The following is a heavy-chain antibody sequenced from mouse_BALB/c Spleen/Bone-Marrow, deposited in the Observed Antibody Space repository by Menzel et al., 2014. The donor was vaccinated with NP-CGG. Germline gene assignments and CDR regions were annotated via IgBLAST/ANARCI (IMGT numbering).Heavy chain of an antibody. Sequence: VQLQESGAEVVRPGVSVKISCKGSGYTFTDYAMHWVEQSHAKSLEWIGVISTYYGDVNYSQKFKGKATMTVDKSSSTAYMELARLTSEDSAIYYCARLTHGFYYFDYWGQGTTLTVSS. CDR1: GYTFTDYA. J-gene: IGHJ2*01. CDR3: ARLTHGFYYFDY. CDR2: ISTYYGDV. V-gene: IGHV1S137*01.